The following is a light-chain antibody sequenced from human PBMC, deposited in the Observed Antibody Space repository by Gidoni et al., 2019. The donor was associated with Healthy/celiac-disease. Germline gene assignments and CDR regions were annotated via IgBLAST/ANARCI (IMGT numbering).Light chain of an antibody. V-gene: IGKV3-15*01. CDR1: QSVSSN. J-gene: IGKJ4*01. Sequence: EIVMKQSPATLSVSPGERATLSCRASQSVSSNLAWYQQKPGQAPRLLIYGASTRATGIPARFSGSGSGTEFTLTISSLQSEDFAVYYCQQYNNWPLPFGGGTKVEIK. CDR3: QQYNNWPLP. CDR2: GAS.